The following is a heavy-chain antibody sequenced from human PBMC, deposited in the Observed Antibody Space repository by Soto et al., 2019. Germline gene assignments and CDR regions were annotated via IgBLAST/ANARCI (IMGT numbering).Heavy chain of an antibody. Sequence: SQTLSLTCALSGDSVSSNSAACNWIRQSPSRGLEWLGRTYYRSKWYNDYAVSVKSRITINPETSKNQFSQQLNSVNPEDTSVYYCARELHNSTGDAFDIWGQGTMVTVSS. V-gene: IGHV6-1*01. J-gene: IGHJ3*02. D-gene: IGHD1-20*01. CDR3: ARELHNSTGDAFDI. CDR1: GDSVSSNSAA. CDR2: TYYRSKWYN.